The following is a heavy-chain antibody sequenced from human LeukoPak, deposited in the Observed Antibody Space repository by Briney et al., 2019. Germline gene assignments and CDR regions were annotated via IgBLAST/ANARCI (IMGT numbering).Heavy chain of an antibody. D-gene: IGHD1-20*01. V-gene: IGHV1-69*05. CDR1: GGTFSSYA. Sequence: VKVSCKASGGTFSSYAISWVRQAPGQGLEWMGGIIPIFVTANYAQKFQGRVTITTDESTSTAYMELSSLRSEDTAVYYCARGSNWNPYYYYYMDVWGKGTTVTVSS. CDR2: IIPIFVTA. CDR3: ARGSNWNPYYYYYMDV. J-gene: IGHJ6*03.